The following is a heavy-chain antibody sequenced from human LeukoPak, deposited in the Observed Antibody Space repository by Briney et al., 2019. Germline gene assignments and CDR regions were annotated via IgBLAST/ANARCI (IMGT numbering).Heavy chain of an antibody. CDR1: GYTFTGYY. CDR3: ARDSRVSGDY. Sequence: ASVKVSFKTSGYTFTGYYIHWVRQAPGQGLEWLGRIDPNSGGTSYAHNFQGRVTMTRDTSIGTAYMDLSSLTSDDTAVYYCARDSRVSGDYWGQGTLVTVS. J-gene: IGHJ4*02. CDR2: IDPNSGGT. V-gene: IGHV1-2*06. D-gene: IGHD2-2*01.